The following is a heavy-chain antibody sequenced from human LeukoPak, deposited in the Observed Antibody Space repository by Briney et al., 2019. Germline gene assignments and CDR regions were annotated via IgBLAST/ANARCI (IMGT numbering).Heavy chain of an antibody. CDR2: ISAYNGNT. V-gene: IGHV1-18*01. CDR3: ARDPGTDIVATMMGWVFDY. CDR1: GYTFTSYG. D-gene: IGHD5-12*01. J-gene: IGHJ4*02. Sequence: ASVRVSCKASGYTFTSYGISWVRQAPGQGLEWMGWISAYNGNTNYAQKLQGRVTMTTDTSTSTAYMELRSLRSDDTAVYYCARDPGTDIVATMMGWVFDYWGQGTLVTVSS.